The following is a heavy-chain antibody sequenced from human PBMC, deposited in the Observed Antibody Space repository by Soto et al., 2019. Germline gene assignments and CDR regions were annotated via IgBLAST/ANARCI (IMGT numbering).Heavy chain of an antibody. J-gene: IGHJ4*02. D-gene: IGHD6-13*01. CDR3: ARADSSSWGY. V-gene: IGHV1-69*02. CDR1: GGTFSSYT. Sequence: QGQLVQSGAEVKKPGSSVKDACKASGGTFSSYTISWVRQAPGQGLEWMGRIIPILGIANYAQKFQGRVTITADKSTSTAYMELSSLRSEDTAVYYCARADSSSWGYWGQGTLVTVSS. CDR2: IIPILGIA.